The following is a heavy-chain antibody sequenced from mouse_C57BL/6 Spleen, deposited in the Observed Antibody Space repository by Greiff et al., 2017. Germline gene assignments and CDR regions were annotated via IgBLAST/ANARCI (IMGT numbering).Heavy chain of an antibody. CDR3: ARPLGYDSRFDY. CDR2: ISSGSSTI. Sequence: EVQRVESGGGLVKPGGSLKFSCAASGFTFSDYGMHWVRQAPEKGLEWVAYISSGSSTIYYADKVKGRFTISRDNAKNTLFLQMTSLRSEDTAMYYCARPLGYDSRFDYWGQGTTLTVSA. D-gene: IGHD2-4*01. CDR1: GFTFSDYG. V-gene: IGHV5-17*01. J-gene: IGHJ2*01.